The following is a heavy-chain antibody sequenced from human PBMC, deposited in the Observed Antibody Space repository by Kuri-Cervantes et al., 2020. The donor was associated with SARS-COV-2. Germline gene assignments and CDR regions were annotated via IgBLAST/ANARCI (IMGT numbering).Heavy chain of an antibody. CDR3: ARDLRTGNSLDY. Sequence: GESLKISCAASGFTFSDYYMSWIRQAPGKGLEWVSYISSSGSTIYYADSVKGRFTISRDNAKNSVYLQMNSLRAEDTAVYYCARDLRTGNSLDYWGQGTLVTVSS. J-gene: IGHJ4*02. CDR1: GFTFSDYY. CDR2: ISSSGSTI. V-gene: IGHV3-11*04. D-gene: IGHD1/OR15-1a*01.